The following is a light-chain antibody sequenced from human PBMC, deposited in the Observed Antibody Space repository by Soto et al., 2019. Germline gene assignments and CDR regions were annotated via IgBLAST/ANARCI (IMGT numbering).Light chain of an antibody. CDR2: ATS. V-gene: IGKV1-27*01. J-gene: IGKJ3*01. Sequence: DIQMTQYPSSLSASVGDRVTITCRASQGISNYLAWYQQKPGKVPKLLIYATSTLQSGVLSRFSGSGSGTEFTLTISSLQPEDGATYYCQKYNSALRTFGPGTKVDIK. CDR1: QGISNY. CDR3: QKYNSALRT.